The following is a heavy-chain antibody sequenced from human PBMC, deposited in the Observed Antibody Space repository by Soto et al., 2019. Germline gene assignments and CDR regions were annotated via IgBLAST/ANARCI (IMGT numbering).Heavy chain of an antibody. D-gene: IGHD3-10*01. J-gene: IGHJ5*02. CDR3: ARGSVEINGIRMVRGVIIFPWFDP. Sequence: SETLSLTCTVSGGSISSGDYYWSWIRQPPGKGLEWIGYIYYSGSTYYNPSLKSRVTISVDTSKNQFSLKLSSVTAADTAVYYCARGSVEINGIRMVRGVIIFPWFDPWGQGTLVTVSS. CDR2: IYYSGST. CDR1: GGSISSGDYY. V-gene: IGHV4-30-4*01.